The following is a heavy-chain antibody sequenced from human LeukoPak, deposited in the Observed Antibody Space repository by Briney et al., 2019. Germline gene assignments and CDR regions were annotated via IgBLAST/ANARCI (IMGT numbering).Heavy chain of an antibody. CDR3: ARLYCSGGSCYPNWFDP. D-gene: IGHD2-15*01. CDR1: GGSISSGAYY. CDR2: IYYSGST. V-gene: IGHV4-61*08. Sequence: SETLSLTCTVAGGSISSGAYYWSWIRQHPGKGLEWIGYIYYSGSTNYNPSLKSRVTISVDTSKNQFSLKLSSVTAADTAVYYCARLYCSGGSCYPNWFDPWGQGTLVTVSS. J-gene: IGHJ5*02.